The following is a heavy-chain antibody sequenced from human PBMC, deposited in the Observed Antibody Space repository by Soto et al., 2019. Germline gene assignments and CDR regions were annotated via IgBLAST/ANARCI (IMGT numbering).Heavy chain of an antibody. CDR2: IYHSGST. CDR1: GGSISSGGYS. D-gene: IGHD3-10*01. CDR3: ASRVMLWFGEGGWFDP. Sequence: SETLSLTCAVSGGSISSGGYSWSWIRQPPGKGLEWIGYIYHSGSTYYNPSLKSRVTISVDRSKNQFSLKLSSVTAADTAVYYCASRVMLWFGEGGWFDPWGQGTLVTVSS. V-gene: IGHV4-30-2*01. J-gene: IGHJ5*02.